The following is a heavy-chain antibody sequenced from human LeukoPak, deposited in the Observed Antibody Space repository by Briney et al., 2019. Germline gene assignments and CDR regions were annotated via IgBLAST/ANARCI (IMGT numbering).Heavy chain of an antibody. CDR1: GFTFSKVW. Sequence: GGSLRLSCAASGFTFSKVWMSWVRQAPGKGLEWVAYMKQDGSEKYYVDSVKGRFTISRDNAKNSLYLEMNSLRAEDTAVYYCASHGRQYYYPMDVWGQGTTVTVSS. V-gene: IGHV3-7*05. D-gene: IGHD6-25*01. J-gene: IGHJ6*02. CDR2: MKQDGSEK. CDR3: ASHGRQYYYPMDV.